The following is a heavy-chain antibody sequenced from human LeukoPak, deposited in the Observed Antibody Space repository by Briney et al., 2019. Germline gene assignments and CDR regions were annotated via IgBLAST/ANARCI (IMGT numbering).Heavy chain of an antibody. V-gene: IGHV4-59*08. CDR1: GGSVSSYY. J-gene: IGHJ4*02. D-gene: IGHD1-14*01. Sequence: PSETLSLTCSVSGGSVSSYYWSWIRQSPGKGMEWIGYIHNSGRTNYNPSLKSRVTGFVDTSKNQVSLRLSSVTAADTAVYYCARHGTISSESYFDYWGQGALVTVSS. CDR2: IHNSGRT. CDR3: ARHGTISSESYFDY.